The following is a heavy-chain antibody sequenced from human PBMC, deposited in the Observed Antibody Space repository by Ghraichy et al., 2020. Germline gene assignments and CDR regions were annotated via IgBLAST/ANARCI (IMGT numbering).Heavy chain of an antibody. CDR2: IYQSENT. J-gene: IGHJ4*02. CDR3: ARGGNYYDTTGFYPLDY. CDR1: GYSISHGYY. Sequence: ESLNISCSVSGYSISHGYYWGWIRQPPGKGLEWIGTIYQSENTHHNPSLRSRITMSVDTSMNQFSLKLSSVTAADTAVYYCARGGNYYDTTGFYPLDYWGQGTLVTVSS. V-gene: IGHV4-38-2*02. D-gene: IGHD3-22*01.